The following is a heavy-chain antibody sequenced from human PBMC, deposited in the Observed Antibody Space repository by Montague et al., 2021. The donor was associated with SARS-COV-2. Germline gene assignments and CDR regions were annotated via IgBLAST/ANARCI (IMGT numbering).Heavy chain of an antibody. CDR2: INHRGST. Sequence: SETLSLTCAVYDGSFSDYSWTWIRQPPGTGLEWIGEINHRGSTNYNPSLKSRVTISVDTSKNQFSLKMTSVTAAATAVYYCARGRQHINMVVVVVTGGEYYFDFWGQRTQVAASS. V-gene: IGHV4-34*01. CDR3: ARGRQHINMVVVVVTGGEYYFDF. J-gene: IGHJ4*02. D-gene: IGHD3-22*01. CDR1: DGSFSDYS.